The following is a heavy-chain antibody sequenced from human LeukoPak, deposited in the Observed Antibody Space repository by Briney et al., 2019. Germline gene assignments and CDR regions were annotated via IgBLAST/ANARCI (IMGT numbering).Heavy chain of an antibody. D-gene: IGHD3-10*01. Sequence: ASVKVSCKASGYSFSDYYIHWVRQAPGERLEWMGRINPHSGGTRYSEKFLGRVTMTTDTSISVAYLEVRSLKSDDTGVYFCARETMVRDVIDEYWGQGTLVIVSS. CDR3: ARETMVRDVIDEY. V-gene: IGHV1-2*05. CDR1: GYSFSDYY. J-gene: IGHJ4*02. CDR2: INPHSGGT.